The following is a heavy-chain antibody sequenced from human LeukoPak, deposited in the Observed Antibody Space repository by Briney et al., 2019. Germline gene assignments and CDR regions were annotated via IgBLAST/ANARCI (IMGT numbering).Heavy chain of an antibody. CDR1: GFTFSNYA. Sequence: PGGSLRLSCAASGFTFSNYAMSWVRQAPGKGLEWVSAISGSGGSTYHADSVKGRFTISRDNSKNTLYLQMNSLRAEDTAVYYCAKDPVGVTVYYFDHWGQGTLVTVSS. CDR2: ISGSGGST. V-gene: IGHV3-23*01. J-gene: IGHJ4*02. D-gene: IGHD3-16*02. CDR3: AKDPVGVTVYYFDH.